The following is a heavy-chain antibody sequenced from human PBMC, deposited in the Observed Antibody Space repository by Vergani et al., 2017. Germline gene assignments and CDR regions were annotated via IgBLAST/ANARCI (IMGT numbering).Heavy chain of an antibody. Sequence: QVQLLQWGAGLLKPSETLSLTCAVYGGSFSGYYWSWIRQPPGKGLEWIGEINHSGSTNYHPSLKSRVIRSVDRSKDQFSLKLTSVTAADTAVYYCARRARLMARTFDYWGQGTLVTVSS. CDR1: GGSFSGYY. V-gene: IGHV4-34*01. CDR3: ARRARLMARTFDY. CDR2: INHSGST. J-gene: IGHJ4*02. D-gene: IGHD5-24*01.